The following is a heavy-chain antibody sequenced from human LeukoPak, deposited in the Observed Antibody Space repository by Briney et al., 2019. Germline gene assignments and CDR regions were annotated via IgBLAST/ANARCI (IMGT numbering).Heavy chain of an antibody. CDR1: GFTFSSYG. CDR2: ISYDGSNK. D-gene: IGHD5-24*01. V-gene: IGHV3-30*18. CDR3: AKGRDGYNRFDY. Sequence: PGGSLRLSCAASGFTFSSYGMHWVRQAPGKGLEWVAVISYDGSNKYYADSVKGRFTISRDNSKNTLYLQMNSLRAEDTAVYYCAKGRDGYNRFDYWGQGTLVTVSS. J-gene: IGHJ4*02.